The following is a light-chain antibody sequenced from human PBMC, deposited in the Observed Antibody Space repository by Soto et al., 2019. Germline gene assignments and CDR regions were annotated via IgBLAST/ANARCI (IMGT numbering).Light chain of an antibody. CDR2: GAS. CDR3: QQYGDSPLT. CDR1: QNVYINS. J-gene: IGKJ3*01. V-gene: IGKV3-20*01. Sequence: EVVLTQSPGTLSLSPGERATLSCRASQNVYINSLAWYQQRPGQTPRLLLYGASTRAAAIPDRFSGSGSGAGFALSIDVLEPEDFAIYYCQQYGDSPLTFGPGTRVD.